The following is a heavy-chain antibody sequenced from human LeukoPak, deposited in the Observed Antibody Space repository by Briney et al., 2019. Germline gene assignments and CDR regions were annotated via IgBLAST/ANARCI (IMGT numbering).Heavy chain of an antibody. Sequence: GESLKISCKGSGYNFTNYWIGWVRQMPGKGLEWMGIFYPGDSDTRYSPSFQGQVTISADKSINTAYIQWSSLKASDSAMYFCTVLHCGPTARRGSFSCFPLLEYWGQGTLVTVSS. J-gene: IGHJ4*02. V-gene: IGHV5-51*01. CDR2: FYPGDSDT. D-gene: IGHD2-2*01. CDR3: TVLHCGPTARRGSFSCFPLLEY. CDR1: GYNFTNYW.